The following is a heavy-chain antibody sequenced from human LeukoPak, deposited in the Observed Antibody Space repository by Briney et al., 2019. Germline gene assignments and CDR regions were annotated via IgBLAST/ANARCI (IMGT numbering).Heavy chain of an antibody. CDR2: IYNSGST. CDR3: ARGGSIATYYYYYMDV. V-gene: IGHV4-39*07. J-gene: IGHJ6*03. D-gene: IGHD2-2*01. Sequence: SETLSLTCTVSGGSISSTNYYWGWIRQTPGKGLEWVGTIYNSGSTYYNPSLQSRVTISVDTSNNQFSLKLSSVTAADTAVYYCARGGSIATYYYYYMDVWGKGTTVTVSS. CDR1: GGSISSTNYY.